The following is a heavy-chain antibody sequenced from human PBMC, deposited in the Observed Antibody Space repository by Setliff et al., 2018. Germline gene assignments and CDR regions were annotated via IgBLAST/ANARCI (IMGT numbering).Heavy chain of an antibody. J-gene: IGHJ4*02. CDR1: GGSISSHY. CDR2: SYYIGKT. D-gene: IGHD6-6*01. Sequence: SETLSLTCTVSGGSISSHYWSWIRQPPGKGLEWIGHSYYIGKTYYNTSLESRLTISVDTSKNQFSLKVTSVTAADTAVYFCARGRNVAARLFDSWGQGTLVTVSS. CDR3: ARGRNVAARLFDS. V-gene: IGHV4-59*11.